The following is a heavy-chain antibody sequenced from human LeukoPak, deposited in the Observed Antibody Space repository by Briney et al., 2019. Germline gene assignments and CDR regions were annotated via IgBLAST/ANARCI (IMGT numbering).Heavy chain of an antibody. CDR3: ARGEQEMATMSIDY. CDR2: ISSLGSTI. CDR1: GDSVSSSNYY. D-gene: IGHD5-24*01. J-gene: IGHJ4*02. V-gene: IGHV3-48*01. Sequence: ETLSLTCTVFGDSVSSSNYYWAWVRQAPGKGLEWVSYISSLGSTIYYADSVKGRFTISRDNAKNSLYLQMNSLRAEDTAVYYCARGEQEMATMSIDYWGQGTLVTLSS.